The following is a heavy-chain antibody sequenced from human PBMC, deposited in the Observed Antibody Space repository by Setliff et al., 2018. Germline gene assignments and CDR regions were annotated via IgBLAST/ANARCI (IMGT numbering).Heavy chain of an antibody. J-gene: IGHJ4*02. CDR3: ARHRVGNSGYAIPILDF. D-gene: IGHD5-12*01. CDR2: IYPGDSDT. Sequence: GESLKISCKASGYIFTNYWIGWVRQMPGKGLEWMGVIYPGDSDTRYSPSFQGQVTISADKSSNTAYLQWSSLKASDTAIYYCARHRVGNSGYAIPILDFWGQGALVTVS. V-gene: IGHV5-51*01. CDR1: GYIFTNYW.